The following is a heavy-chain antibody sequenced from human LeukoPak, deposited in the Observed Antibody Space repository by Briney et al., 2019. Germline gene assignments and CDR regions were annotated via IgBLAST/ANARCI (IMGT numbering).Heavy chain of an antibody. V-gene: IGHV4-39*01. CDR1: GGSISSSSYY. CDR3: AKSVKAVYYFDY. Sequence: SETLSLTCTVSGGSISSSSYYWGWIRQPPGKGLEWIGSIYYSGSTYYNPSLKSRVTISVDTSKNQLSLKLSSVTAADTAVYYCAKSVKAVYYFDYWGQGTLVTVSS. CDR2: IYYSGST. J-gene: IGHJ4*02. D-gene: IGHD5/OR15-5a*01.